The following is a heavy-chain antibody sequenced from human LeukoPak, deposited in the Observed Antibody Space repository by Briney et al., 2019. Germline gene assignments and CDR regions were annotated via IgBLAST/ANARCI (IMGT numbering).Heavy chain of an antibody. V-gene: IGHV3-48*03. CDR1: GFTFSSYE. CDR3: ARGGNWFDP. CDR2: ISSSGGTI. Sequence: PGGSLRLSCAASGFTFSSYEMNWVRQAPGKGLECVSYISSSGGTISYADSVKGRFTISRDNAKNALCLQMNSQRAEDTANYYCARGGNWFDPWGQGTLVTVSS. D-gene: IGHD3-16*01. J-gene: IGHJ5*02.